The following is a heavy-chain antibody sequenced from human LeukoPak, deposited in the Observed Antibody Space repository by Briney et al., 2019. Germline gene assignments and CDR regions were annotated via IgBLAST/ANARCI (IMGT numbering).Heavy chain of an antibody. Sequence: ASVKVSCKASGYTFTSYDINWVRQAPGQGLEWMGWINTNTGNPTYAQGFTGRFVFSLDTSVSTAYLQISSLKAEDTAVYYCARYSPYYDILTGYPQNNWFDPWGQGTLVTVSS. CDR1: GYTFTSYD. CDR3: ARYSPYYDILTGYPQNNWFDP. J-gene: IGHJ5*02. CDR2: INTNTGNP. V-gene: IGHV7-4-1*02. D-gene: IGHD3-9*01.